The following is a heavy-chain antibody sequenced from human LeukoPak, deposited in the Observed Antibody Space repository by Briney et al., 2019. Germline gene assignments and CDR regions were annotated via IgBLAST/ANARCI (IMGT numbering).Heavy chain of an antibody. CDR2: ISSSGSTI. CDR3: ARGLIAAAAPFDY. CDR1: GFTLSSYE. Sequence: GGSLRLSCAASGFTLSSYEMNWVRQAPGKGLEWVSYISSSGSTIYYADSVKGRFTISRDNAKNSLYLQMNSLRAEDTAVYYCARGLIAAAAPFDYWGQGTLVTVSS. D-gene: IGHD6-13*01. J-gene: IGHJ4*02. V-gene: IGHV3-48*03.